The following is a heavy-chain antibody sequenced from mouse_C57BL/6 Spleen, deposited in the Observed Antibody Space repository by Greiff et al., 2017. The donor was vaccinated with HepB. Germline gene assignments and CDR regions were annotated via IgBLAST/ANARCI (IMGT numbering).Heavy chain of an antibody. J-gene: IGHJ1*03. CDR3: ARPPSGNDGYFDV. CDR2: IDPEDGET. V-gene: IGHV14-2*01. CDR1: GFTFNDYS. Sequence: VQLQQSGAELVKPGASVKLSCTASGFTFNDYSMHWVKQRTEQGLEWIGRIDPEDGETNYAPKFQGKATIAADTSSNTAYLQLSSLTSEDTAVYYCARPPSGNDGYFDVWGTGTTVTVSS. D-gene: IGHD2-2*01.